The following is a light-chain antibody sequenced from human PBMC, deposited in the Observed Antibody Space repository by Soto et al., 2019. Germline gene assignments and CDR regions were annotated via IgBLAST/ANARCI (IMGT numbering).Light chain of an antibody. CDR1: LSVSND. CDR2: GAS. CDR3: QQYYNWPPMYT. V-gene: IGKV3D-15*01. J-gene: IGKJ2*01. Sequence: IVMTQSPATLSVSPGERATLSCRASLSVSNDLAWYQQKPGQAPRLLIYGASTRATGIPARFSGTGSGTEFTLTISSLQSEDFAVYYCQQYYNWPPMYTFGQGTKLEIK.